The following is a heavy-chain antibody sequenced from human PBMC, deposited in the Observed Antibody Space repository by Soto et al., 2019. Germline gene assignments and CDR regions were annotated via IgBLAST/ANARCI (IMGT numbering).Heavy chain of an antibody. CDR1: GFSFTGYY. V-gene: IGHV1-2*02. Sequence: ASLKVSCKASGFSFTGYYIHWLRQAPGQGLEWMGWINAHSGGTEYAQKFQGRVTLTRDTSIATAYLTLTSLTSDDTALYYCAKDLTRQLAYWLDPWGQGTQVTVSS. CDR3: AKDLTRQLAYWLDP. CDR2: INAHSGGT. D-gene: IGHD6-6*01. J-gene: IGHJ5*02.